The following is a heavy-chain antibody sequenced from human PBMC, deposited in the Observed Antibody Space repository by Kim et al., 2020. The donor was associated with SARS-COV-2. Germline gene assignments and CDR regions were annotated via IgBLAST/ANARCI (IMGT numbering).Heavy chain of an antibody. V-gene: IGHV4-34*01. J-gene: IGHJ4*02. D-gene: IGHD5-12*01. CDR2: INHSGSI. Sequence: PETLSLTCAVYDGSFSGYYWSWIRQLPGKGLAWIGEINHSGSIKYNPSLKSRVTISVDTSKNQFSLKLSSVTAAATAVYYCARGIDGSGYDAGPGKLDYWGQGTLVSVSS. CDR1: DGSFSGYY. CDR3: ARGIDGSGYDAGPGKLDY.